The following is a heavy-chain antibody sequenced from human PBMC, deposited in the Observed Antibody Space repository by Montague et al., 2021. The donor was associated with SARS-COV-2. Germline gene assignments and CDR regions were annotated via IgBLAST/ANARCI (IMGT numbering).Heavy chain of an antibody. CDR2: IDWDDDK. D-gene: IGHD3-10*01. CDR1: GFSLSTSGMC. J-gene: IGHJ3*02. Sequence: PALVKPTQTLTLTCTFSGFSLSTSGMCVSWIRQPPGKALEWLALIDWDDDKYYSTSLKTRLTISKDTSKNQVVLTMTNMDPVDTATYYCARSLLWFGELNAFDIWGQGKMVTVSS. CDR3: ARSLLWFGELNAFDI. V-gene: IGHV2-70*01.